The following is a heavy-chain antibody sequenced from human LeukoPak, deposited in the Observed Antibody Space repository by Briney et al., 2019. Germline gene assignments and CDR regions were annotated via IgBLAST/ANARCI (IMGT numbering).Heavy chain of an antibody. CDR3: TKDLMTGFSSGWYFAY. V-gene: IGHV3-23*01. J-gene: IGHJ4*02. D-gene: IGHD6-19*01. CDR1: GFSVNGYV. Sequence: GGSLRLSCEGSGFSVNGYVMSWVRQAPGKGLEWIAVTGGSDDNTYYADSVKGRFTISRDNSENRLFLQMNSLRPDDSALYYCTKDLMTGFSSGWYFAYWGQGTLVTVSS. CDR2: TGGSDDNT.